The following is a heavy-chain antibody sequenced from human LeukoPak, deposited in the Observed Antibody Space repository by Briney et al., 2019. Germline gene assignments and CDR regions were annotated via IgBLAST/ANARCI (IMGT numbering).Heavy chain of an antibody. Sequence: SETLSLTCTVSGGSISSHYWSWIRQPPGKGLEWIGYTYYSGSTNYNPSLKSRVTISVDTSKNQFSLKLSSVTAADTAVYYCARSGGSYYGNYFDYWGQGTLVTVSS. CDR3: ARSGGSYYGNYFDY. D-gene: IGHD1-26*01. CDR1: GGSISSHY. CDR2: TYYSGST. V-gene: IGHV4-59*11. J-gene: IGHJ4*02.